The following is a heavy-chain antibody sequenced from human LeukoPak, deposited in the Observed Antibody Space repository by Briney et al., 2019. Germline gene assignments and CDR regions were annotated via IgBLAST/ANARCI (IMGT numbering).Heavy chain of an antibody. D-gene: IGHD3-10*01. CDR3: ARHREGYYGSGSYYPFDP. V-gene: IGHV4-39*01. J-gene: IGHJ5*02. Sequence: SEILSLTCTVSGGSISSSGYYWGWIRQPPGKGLEWIGSIYYSGSTYYNPSLKSRVTISVDTSKNQFSLKLSSVTAADTAVYYCARHREGYYGSGSYYPFDPWGQGTLVTVSS. CDR1: GGSISSSGYY. CDR2: IYYSGST.